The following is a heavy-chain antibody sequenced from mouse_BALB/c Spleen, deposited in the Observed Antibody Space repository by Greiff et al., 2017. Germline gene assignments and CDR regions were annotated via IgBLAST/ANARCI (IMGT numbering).Heavy chain of an antibody. J-gene: IGHJ2*01. CDR1: GFNIKDTY. CDR3: ARGIYDGYYGY. Sequence: VQLQQSGAELVRPGALVKLSCKASGFNIKDTYMHWVKQRPEQGLEWIGRIDPANGNTKYDPKFQGKATITADTSSNTAYLQLSSLTSEDTAVYYCARGIYDGYYGYWGQGTTLTVSS. CDR2: IDPANGNT. V-gene: IGHV14-3*02. D-gene: IGHD2-3*01.